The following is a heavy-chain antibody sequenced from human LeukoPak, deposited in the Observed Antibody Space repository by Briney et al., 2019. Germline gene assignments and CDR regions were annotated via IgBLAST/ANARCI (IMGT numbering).Heavy chain of an antibody. D-gene: IGHD6-19*01. V-gene: IGHV3-74*01. CDR2: INGDGSST. J-gene: IGHJ4*02. CDR3: AKDARRTSGWYFFDY. Sequence: GGSLRLSCAASGFTFSSYWMHWVRQAPGKGLVWVSRINGDGSSTSYADSVKGRFTISRDNSKNTLFLQMNSLRAEDTAVYYCAKDARRTSGWYFFDYWGQGTLVTVSS. CDR1: GFTFSSYW.